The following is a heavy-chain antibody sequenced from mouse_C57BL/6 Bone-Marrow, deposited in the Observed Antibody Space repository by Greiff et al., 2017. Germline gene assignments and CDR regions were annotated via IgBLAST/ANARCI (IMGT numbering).Heavy chain of an antibody. J-gene: IGHJ2*01. CDR3: TRGAYYFDY. CDR1: GYTFTDYE. Sequence: VQLQQSGAELVRPGASVTLSCKASGYTFTDYEMHWVKQTPVHGLEWIGAIEPETGGTDYNQKFKGKAILTADKSSSTAYMELRSLTSEDSAVYYCTRGAYYFDYWGQGTTLTVSS. V-gene: IGHV1-15*01. CDR2: IEPETGGT.